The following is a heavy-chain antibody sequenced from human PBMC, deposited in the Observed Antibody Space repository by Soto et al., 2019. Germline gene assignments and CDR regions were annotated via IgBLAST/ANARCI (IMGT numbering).Heavy chain of an antibody. CDR3: VRGGSNYAS. CDR1: GFTFSDSW. V-gene: IGHV3-7*01. D-gene: IGHD4-4*01. Sequence: EVQLVESGGGLVQPGGSLRLSCTASGFTFSDSWMTWVRQAPGKGLEWVARIKPDESEKKDADSVKGRFSISRDNAKNAMYLHMDSLSGEDTAVYYCVRGGSNYASWGQGTLVTVSS. CDR2: IKPDESEK. J-gene: IGHJ5*02.